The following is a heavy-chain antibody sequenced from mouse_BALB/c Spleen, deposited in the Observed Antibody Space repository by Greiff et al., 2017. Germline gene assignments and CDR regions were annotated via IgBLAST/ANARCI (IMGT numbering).Heavy chain of an antibody. CDR3: ARDYGYGGFAY. V-gene: IGHV1-14*01. CDR1: GYTFTSYV. CDR2: INPYNDGT. D-gene: IGHD2-2*01. Sequence: VQLQQSGPELVKPGASVKMSCKASGYTFTSYVMHWVKQKPGQGLEWIGYINPYNDGTKYNEKFKGKATLTSDKSSSTAYMELSSLTSEDSAVYYCARDYGYGGFAYWGQGTLVTVSA. J-gene: IGHJ3*01.